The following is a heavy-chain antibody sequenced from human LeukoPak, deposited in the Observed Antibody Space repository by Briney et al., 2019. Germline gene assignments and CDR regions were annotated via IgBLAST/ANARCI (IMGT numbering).Heavy chain of an antibody. J-gene: IGHJ4*02. Sequence: PGGSLRLSCAASGFIFSSYSMNWVRQAPGKGPEWVSYISSSGSTIYYADSVKGRFTISRDNARNSLYLQMNSLRAEDTALYYCARDLWLAVAATDYWGQGTLVTVSS. CDR1: GFIFSSYS. V-gene: IGHV3-48*01. CDR2: ISSSGSTI. D-gene: IGHD2-15*01. CDR3: ARDLWLAVAATDY.